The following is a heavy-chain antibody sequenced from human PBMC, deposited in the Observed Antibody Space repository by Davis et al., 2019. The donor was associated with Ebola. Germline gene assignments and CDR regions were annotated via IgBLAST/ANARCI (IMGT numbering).Heavy chain of an antibody. V-gene: IGHV1-69*04. Sequence: SVKVSCKASGGTFSSYAISWVRQAPGQGLEWMGRIIPILGIANYAQKFQGRVTITADKSTSTAYMELSSLRSEDPAVYYCATTGRGYSYGPAYWGQGTLVTVSS. CDR3: ATTGRGYSYGPAY. CDR1: GGTFSSYA. D-gene: IGHD5-18*01. J-gene: IGHJ4*02. CDR2: IIPILGIA.